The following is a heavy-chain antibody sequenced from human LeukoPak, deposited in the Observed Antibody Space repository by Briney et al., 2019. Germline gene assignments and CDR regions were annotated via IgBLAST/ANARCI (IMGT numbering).Heavy chain of an antibody. CDR3: ARRVAAAGTGHPRFDY. CDR2: IYYSGST. J-gene: IGHJ4*02. V-gene: IGHV4-39*01. D-gene: IGHD6-13*01. Sequence: SETLSLTCTVSGGSISSSSYYWGWIRQPPGKGLKWIGSIYYSGSTYYNPSLKSRVTISVDTSKNQFSLKLSSVTAADTAVYYCARRVAAAGTGHPRFDYWGQGTLVTVSS. CDR1: GGSISSSSYY.